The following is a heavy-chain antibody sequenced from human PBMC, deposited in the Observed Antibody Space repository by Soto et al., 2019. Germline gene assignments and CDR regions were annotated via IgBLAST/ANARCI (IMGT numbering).Heavy chain of an antibody. CDR2: ISGSGGST. J-gene: IGHJ6*02. D-gene: IGHD4-17*01. Sequence: EVQLLESGGGLVQPGGSLRLSCAASGFTFSSYAMSWVRQAPGKGLEWVSAISGSGGSTYYADSVKGRFTISRDNSKNPLYLQMNSLRAEDTAVYYCAKAPTDDYGDYGYYYYGMDVWGQGTTVTVSS. CDR3: AKAPTDDYGDYGYYYYGMDV. V-gene: IGHV3-23*01. CDR1: GFTFSSYA.